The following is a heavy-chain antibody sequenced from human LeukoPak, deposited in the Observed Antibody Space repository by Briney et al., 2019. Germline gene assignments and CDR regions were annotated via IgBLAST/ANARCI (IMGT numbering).Heavy chain of an antibody. Sequence: PGGSLRLSCVVSGFTFSNYAMSWVRQAPGKGLEWVSTISNSGGSTYYADSVKGRFTISRDNSKNTLYLQMNSLRAEDTAVYYCERDHGLMVYWGQGSLVTVSS. V-gene: IGHV3-23*01. CDR3: ERDHGLMVY. J-gene: IGHJ4*02. CDR2: ISNSGGST. CDR1: GFTFSNYA. D-gene: IGHD2-8*01.